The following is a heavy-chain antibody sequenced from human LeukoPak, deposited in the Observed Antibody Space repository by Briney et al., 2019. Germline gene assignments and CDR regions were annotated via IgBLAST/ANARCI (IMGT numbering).Heavy chain of an antibody. J-gene: IGHJ3*02. CDR1: GGSISSYY. CDR3: ARFGGPHAFDI. Sequence: TSETLSLTCTVSGGSISSYYWSWIRQPAGKGLEWIGRIYTSGNTDYNPSLKSRVTISVDTSKNHFSLTLSSVTAADTAVYYCARFGGPHAFDIWGQGTMVTVSS. D-gene: IGHD3-3*01. V-gene: IGHV4-4*07. CDR2: IYTSGNT.